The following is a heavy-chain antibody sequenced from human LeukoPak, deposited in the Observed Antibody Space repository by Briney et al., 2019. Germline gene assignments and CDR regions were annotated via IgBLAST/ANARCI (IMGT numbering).Heavy chain of an antibody. V-gene: IGHV3-30*18. CDR1: GFTFSSYG. CDR3: AKDLKKKVAVAGTGDDFDY. D-gene: IGHD6-19*01. CDR2: ISYDGSNK. Sequence: GGSLRLSCAASGFTFSSYGMHWVRQAPGKGLEWLAVISYDGSNKYYADSVKGRFTISRDNSKNTLYLQMNSLRAEDTAVYYCAKDLKKKVAVAGTGDDFDYWGQGTLVTVSS. J-gene: IGHJ4*02.